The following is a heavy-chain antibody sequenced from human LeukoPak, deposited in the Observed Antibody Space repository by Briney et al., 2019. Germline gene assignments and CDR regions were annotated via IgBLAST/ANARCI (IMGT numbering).Heavy chain of an antibody. Sequence: GGSLRLSCAASGLTFSSYGMHWVRQAPGKGLEWVAFIRYDGSNKYYADSVKGRFTISRDNSKNTLYLQMNSLRAEDTAVYYCAKGPRAYSSSPTYYFDSWGQGTLVTVSS. CDR2: IRYDGSNK. V-gene: IGHV3-30*02. CDR3: AKGPRAYSSSPTYYFDS. CDR1: GLTFSSYG. D-gene: IGHD6-6*01. J-gene: IGHJ4*02.